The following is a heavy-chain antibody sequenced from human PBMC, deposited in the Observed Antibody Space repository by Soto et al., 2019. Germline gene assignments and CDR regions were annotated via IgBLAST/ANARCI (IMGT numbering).Heavy chain of an antibody. Sequence: ASVKVSCKASGYTFTSYGISWVRQAPGQGLEWMGWISAYNGNTNHAQKLQGRVTMTTDTSTSTAYMELRSLRSDDTAVYYCARDQTRVGATTWFDPWGQGTLVTVSS. D-gene: IGHD1-26*01. CDR2: ISAYNGNT. V-gene: IGHV1-18*04. CDR1: GYTFTSYG. CDR3: ARDQTRVGATTWFDP. J-gene: IGHJ5*02.